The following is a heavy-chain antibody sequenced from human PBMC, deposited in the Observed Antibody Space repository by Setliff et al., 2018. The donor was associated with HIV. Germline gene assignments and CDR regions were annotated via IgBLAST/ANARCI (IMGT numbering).Heavy chain of an antibody. J-gene: IGHJ3*02. D-gene: IGHD5-12*01. Sequence: SETLSLTCTFSDGSFSSDYWTWIRQTPWKGLAWIGHIYYSGGTKYNPSLTSRVTISVDTYKNHFSLKLTSVTAADTALYYCARAEMATIVAFAIWGQGTMVTVSS. CDR3: ARAEMATIVAFAI. V-gene: IGHV4-59*01. CDR2: IYYSGGT. CDR1: DGSFSSDY.